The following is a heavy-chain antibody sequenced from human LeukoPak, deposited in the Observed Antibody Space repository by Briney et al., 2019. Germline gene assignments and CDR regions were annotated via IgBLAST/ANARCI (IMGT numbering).Heavy chain of an antibody. Sequence: SGPALVKPTQTLTLTCTFSGFSLGTSGMCVSWIRQPPGKALEWLARIDWDDDKYYSTSLKTRLTISTDTSKNQVILTMTNMDPVDTATYYCARTSGNSDSFDIWGQGTMVTVSS. J-gene: IGHJ3*02. CDR1: GFSLGTSGMC. CDR3: ARTSGNSDSFDI. CDR2: IDWDDDK. D-gene: IGHD2/OR15-2a*01. V-gene: IGHV2-70*11.